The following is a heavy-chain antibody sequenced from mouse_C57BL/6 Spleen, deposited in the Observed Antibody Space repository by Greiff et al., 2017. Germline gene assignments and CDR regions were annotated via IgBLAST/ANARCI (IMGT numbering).Heavy chain of an antibody. Sequence: EVKLVESGGGLVKPGGSLKLSCAASGFTFSDYGMHWVRQAPEKGLEWVAYISSGSSTIYYAYTVKGRFTISRDNAKNTLFLQMTSLRSEDTAMYYCARPLLRYAMDYWGQGTSVTVSS. CDR1: GFTFSDYG. D-gene: IGHD1-2*01. J-gene: IGHJ4*01. V-gene: IGHV5-17*01. CDR2: ISSGSSTI. CDR3: ARPLLRYAMDY.